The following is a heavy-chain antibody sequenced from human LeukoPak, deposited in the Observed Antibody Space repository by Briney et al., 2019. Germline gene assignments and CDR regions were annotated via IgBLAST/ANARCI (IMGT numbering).Heavy chain of an antibody. V-gene: IGHV4-39*07. D-gene: IGHD2-2*01. CDR1: GGSISSSSYY. CDR2: IYYSGST. CDR3: ARGPLLGYCSSTSCYGLVY. J-gene: IGHJ4*02. Sequence: SETLSLTCTVSGGSISSSSYYWGWIRQPPGKGLEWIGSIYYSGSTYYNPSLKSRVTISVDTSKNQFSLKLSSVTAADTAVYYCARGPLLGYCSSTSCYGLVYWGQGTLVTVSS.